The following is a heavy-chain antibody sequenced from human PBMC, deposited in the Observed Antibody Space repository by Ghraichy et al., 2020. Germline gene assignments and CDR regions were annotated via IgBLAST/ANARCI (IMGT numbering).Heavy chain of an antibody. CDR1: GYTFTGYY. V-gene: IGHV1-2*06. Sequence: ASVKVSCKASGYTFTGYYMHWVRQAPGQGLEWMGRINPNSGGTNYAQKFQGRVTMTRDTSISTAYMELSRLRSDDTAVYYCARDYYGSGSYPFDYWGQGTLVTVSS. D-gene: IGHD3-10*01. CDR2: INPNSGGT. J-gene: IGHJ4*02. CDR3: ARDYYGSGSYPFDY.